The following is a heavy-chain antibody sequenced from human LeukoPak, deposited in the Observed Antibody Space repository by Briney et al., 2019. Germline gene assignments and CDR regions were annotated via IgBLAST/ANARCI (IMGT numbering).Heavy chain of an antibody. CDR1: GFTFSSYA. V-gene: IGHV3-23*01. CDR3: AKEGDIVVGEVDY. Sequence: GGSLRLSWAASGFTFSSYAMSGVRQARGKGVEGGAAISGSGGSTYYADSVQGRFTISRDNSKNTLYLQMNSLRAEDTAVYYCAKEGDIVVGEVDYWGQGTLVTVSS. CDR2: ISGSGGST. J-gene: IGHJ4*02. D-gene: IGHD2-2*01.